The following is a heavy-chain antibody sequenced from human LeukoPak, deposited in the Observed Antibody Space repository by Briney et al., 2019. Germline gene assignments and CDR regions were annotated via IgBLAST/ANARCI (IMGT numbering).Heavy chain of an antibody. J-gene: IGHJ5*02. D-gene: IGHD3-22*01. CDR2: ISGSGGST. V-gene: IGHV3-23*01. CDR1: GFTFSRYA. CDR3: AKDYSSGYFNWFDP. Sequence: GGSLRLSCAASGFTFSRYAMSWVRQAPGKGLEWVSGISGSGGSTYYADSVKGRFTISRDNSKNTLYLQMNSLRAEDTAVYYCAKDYSSGYFNWFDPWGQGTLVTVSS.